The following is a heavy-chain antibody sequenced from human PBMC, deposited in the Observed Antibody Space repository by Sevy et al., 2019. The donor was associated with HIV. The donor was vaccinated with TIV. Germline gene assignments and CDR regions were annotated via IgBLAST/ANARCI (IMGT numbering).Heavy chain of an antibody. CDR3: ARDRVPSYYYDSSGYRLDAFDI. CDR2: ISSSSSYI. Sequence: GGSLRLSYAASGFTFSSYSMNWVRQAPGKGLEWVSSISSSSSYIYYADSVKGRFTISRDNAKNSLYLQMNSLRAEDTAVYYCARDRVPSYYYDSSGYRLDAFDIWGQGTIVTVSS. V-gene: IGHV3-21*01. CDR1: GFTFSSYS. D-gene: IGHD3-22*01. J-gene: IGHJ3*02.